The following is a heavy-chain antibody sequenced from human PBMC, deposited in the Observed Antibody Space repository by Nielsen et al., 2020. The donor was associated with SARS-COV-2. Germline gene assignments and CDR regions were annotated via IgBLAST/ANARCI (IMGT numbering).Heavy chain of an antibody. CDR3: AKVDGYADY. V-gene: IGHV3-30*18. D-gene: IGHD5-24*01. CDR1: GFTFSSYG. Sequence: GESLKISCAASGFTFSSYGMHWVRQAPGKGLEWVAVISYDGSNKYYADSVKGRFTISRDNAKNSLYLQMNSLRAEDTALYYCAKVDGYADYWGQGTLVTVSS. CDR2: ISYDGSNK. J-gene: IGHJ4*02.